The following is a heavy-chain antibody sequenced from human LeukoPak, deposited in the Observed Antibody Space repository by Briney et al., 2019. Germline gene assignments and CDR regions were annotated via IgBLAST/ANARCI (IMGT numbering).Heavy chain of an antibody. V-gene: IGHV1-24*01. CDR3: ATPLSTGEFVDY. CDR1: GYALTELS. D-gene: IGHD3-10*01. J-gene: IGHJ4*02. CDR2: FDPEDGET. Sequence: ASVKVSCKVSGYALTELSMHWVRQAPGKGLEWMGGFDPEDGETIYAQKFQGRVTMTEDTSTDTAYMELSSLRSEDTAVYYCATPLSTGEFVDYWGQGTLVTVSP.